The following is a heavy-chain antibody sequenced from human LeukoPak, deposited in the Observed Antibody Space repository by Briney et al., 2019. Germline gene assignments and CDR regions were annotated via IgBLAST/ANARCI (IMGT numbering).Heavy chain of an antibody. Sequence: GGSLRLSCAASGFTFSSYSMNWVRQAPGKGLEWVSSISSSSSYIYYADSVKGRFTISRDNAKNSLYLQMNSLRAEDTAVYYCARDRLTVRDGYNFFDYWGQGTLVTVSS. CDR1: GFTFSSYS. V-gene: IGHV3-21*01. CDR2: ISSSSSYI. J-gene: IGHJ4*02. D-gene: IGHD5-24*01. CDR3: ARDRLTVRDGYNFFDY.